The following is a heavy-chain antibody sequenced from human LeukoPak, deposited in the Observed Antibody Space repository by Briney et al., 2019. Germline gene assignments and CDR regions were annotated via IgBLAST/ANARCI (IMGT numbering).Heavy chain of an antibody. D-gene: IGHD4-17*01. V-gene: IGHV3-11*04. CDR1: GFTFSDYY. CDR3: ARNFYGDYYYYMDV. Sequence: GGSLRLSCAASGFTFSDYYMSWIRQAPGKGLEWVSYISSSGSTIYYADSAKGRFTISRDNAKNSLYLQMNSLRAEDTAVYYCARNFYGDYYYYMDVWGKGTTVTVSS. J-gene: IGHJ6*03. CDR2: ISSSGSTI.